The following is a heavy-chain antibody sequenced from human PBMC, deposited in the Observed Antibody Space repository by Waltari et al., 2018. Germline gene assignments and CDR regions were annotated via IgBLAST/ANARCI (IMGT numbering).Heavy chain of an antibody. D-gene: IGHD3-10*01. J-gene: IGHJ4*02. Sequence: QVQLVQSGAEVKKPGASVKVSCRASGYTFSGYYMHWVRQAPGQGLEWMGWINPVGGGTNYAQKFQGRLTMTRDTSLNTAYMDLSRLRSDDAAVYYCARGIAGGRAFGADYWGQGTLVTVSS. CDR1: GYTFSGYY. V-gene: IGHV1-2*02. CDR3: ARGIAGGRAFGADY. CDR2: INPVGGGT.